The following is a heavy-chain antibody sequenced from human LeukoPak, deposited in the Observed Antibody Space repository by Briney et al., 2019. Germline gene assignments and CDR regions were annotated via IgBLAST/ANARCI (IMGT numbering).Heavy chain of an antibody. CDR3: TRDANHYGGMDV. CDR2: THSDGSTT. CDR1: GITVSKYW. V-gene: IGHV3-74*01. J-gene: IGHJ6*02. Sequence: GGSLSLSCAVSGITVSKYWMHWVRQVPGKGLVWVSRTHSDGSTTDYADSVKGRFTITRDSAKNTLYLEMNSLRVEDTAVYYCTRDANHYGGMDVWGQGTTVTVSS.